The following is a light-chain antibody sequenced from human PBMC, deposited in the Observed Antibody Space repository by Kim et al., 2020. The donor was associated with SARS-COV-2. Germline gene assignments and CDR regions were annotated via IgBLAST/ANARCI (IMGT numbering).Light chain of an antibody. CDR3: QAWDSSTGV. J-gene: IGLJ3*02. Sequence: VSPGQQASITCSGDKLGDKYTCWYQQKPGQSPVLVIYQDNKRPSGIPERFSGSNSGNTATLTISGTQAMDEADYYCQAWDSSTGVFGGGTQLTVL. V-gene: IGLV3-1*01. CDR1: KLGDKY. CDR2: QDN.